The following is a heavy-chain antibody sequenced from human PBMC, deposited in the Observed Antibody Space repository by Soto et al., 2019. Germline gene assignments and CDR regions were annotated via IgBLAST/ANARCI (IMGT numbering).Heavy chain of an antibody. J-gene: IGHJ3*02. D-gene: IGHD2-15*01. CDR3: AREQQLGGWDALDI. CDR1: GFTFSYYD. CDR2: IGAVDDT. Sequence: EGQLVESGGGLVQPGGSLRLSCAASGFTFSYYDFHWVRQATGKGLEWVSAIGAVDDTYYPDSVKGRFTISRDIAKNSLYLQLKSLRAEDTAVYYCAREQQLGGWDALDIWGRGTVVTVSS. V-gene: IGHV3-13*01.